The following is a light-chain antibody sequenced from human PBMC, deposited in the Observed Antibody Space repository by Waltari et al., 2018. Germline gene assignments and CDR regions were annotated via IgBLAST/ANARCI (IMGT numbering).Light chain of an antibody. CDR3: QQYNNWPRT. CDR1: QRVSSN. Sequence: EIVLTQSPASLSVSLGVRATLSCRASQRVSSNLPWYQRRPGQAPRLLIYGASTRATGIPARFSGSGSGTDFTLTISSLQSEDFAVYYCQQYNNWPRTFGPGTTVDI. V-gene: IGKV3-15*01. J-gene: IGKJ3*01. CDR2: GAS.